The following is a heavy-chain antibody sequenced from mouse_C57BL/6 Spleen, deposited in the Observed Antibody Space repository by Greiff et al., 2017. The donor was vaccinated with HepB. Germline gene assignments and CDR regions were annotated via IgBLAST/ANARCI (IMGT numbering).Heavy chain of an antibody. Sequence: VQLKQSGPELVKPGASVKISCKASGYTFTDYYMNWVKQSHGKSLEWIGDINPNNGGTSYNQKFKGKATLTVDKSSSTAYMELRSLTSEDSAVYYCARDYGSSPWFAYWGQGTLVTVSA. V-gene: IGHV1-26*01. D-gene: IGHD1-1*01. J-gene: IGHJ3*01. CDR2: INPNNGGT. CDR3: ARDYGSSPWFAY. CDR1: GYTFTDYY.